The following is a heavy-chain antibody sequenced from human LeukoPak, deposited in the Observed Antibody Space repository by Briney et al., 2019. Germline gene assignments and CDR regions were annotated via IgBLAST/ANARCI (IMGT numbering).Heavy chain of an antibody. Sequence: ASVKVSCKASGYTFTSYAMHWVRQAPGQRLEWMGWINAGSGNTKYSQKFQGRVTITRDTSACTAYMELSSLRSEDTAVYYCARVLYGGYSGSYYGALDIWGRGTMVTVSS. V-gene: IGHV1-3*01. D-gene: IGHD1-26*01. CDR1: GYTFTSYA. CDR3: ARVLYGGYSGSYYGALDI. CDR2: INAGSGNT. J-gene: IGHJ3*02.